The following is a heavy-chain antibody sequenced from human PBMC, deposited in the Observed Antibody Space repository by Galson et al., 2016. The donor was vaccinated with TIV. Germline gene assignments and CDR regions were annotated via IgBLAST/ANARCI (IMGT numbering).Heavy chain of an antibody. J-gene: IGHJ3*02. CDR3: ARHFILMGELDALDT. CDR2: IYQSGGT. D-gene: IGHD3-16*01. CDR1: GFSINSGHY. Sequence: ETLSLTCVVSGFSINSGHYWGWMRQPPGKGLEWIGSIYQSGGTYRNPSLKSRVTISVDTSKNQFSLRLASVTAADTAVYYCARHFILMGELDALDTWGQGTMVTVAP. V-gene: IGHV4-38-2*01.